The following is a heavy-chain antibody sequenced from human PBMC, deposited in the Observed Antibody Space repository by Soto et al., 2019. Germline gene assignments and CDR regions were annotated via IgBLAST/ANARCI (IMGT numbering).Heavy chain of an antibody. V-gene: IGHV4-31*02. D-gene: IGHD6-19*01. J-gene: IGHJ6*02. CDR2: IYYSGST. CDR1: GGSISSGGYH. Sequence: SETLSLTWIVSGGSISSGGYHWSWNRQHPGKGLEWIGYIYYSGSTYYNPSLKSRGTISVDTSKNQFSLQLSSVTAADTAVYYCARDRVAVATYYYYGLDVWGQGTTGTVSS. CDR3: ARDRVAVATYYYYGLDV.